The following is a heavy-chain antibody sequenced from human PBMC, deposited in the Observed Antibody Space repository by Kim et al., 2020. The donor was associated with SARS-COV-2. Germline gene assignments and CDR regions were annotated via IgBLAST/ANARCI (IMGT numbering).Heavy chain of an antibody. J-gene: IGHJ3*01. V-gene: IGHV4-30-2*01. CDR1: GDSIGSDGNS. CDR2: LYSSGNT. CDR3: ARRNGALNNAFDV. Sequence: SQTLSLTCAVSGDSIGSDGNSWSWIRQPPGKGLEWIGYLYSSGNTRYDPTFRNRVAMSGDRSANQFSLTLTSVTAADTAIYFCARRNGALNNAFDVWGPGTMVTVSS. D-gene: IGHD2-8*01.